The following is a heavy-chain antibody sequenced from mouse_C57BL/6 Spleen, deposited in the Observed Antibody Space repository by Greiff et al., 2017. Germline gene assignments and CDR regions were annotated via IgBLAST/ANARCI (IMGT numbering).Heavy chain of an antibody. V-gene: IGHV1-61*01. D-gene: IGHD2-4*01. CDR3: ARDDYDGYFDD. Sequence: QVHVKQSGAELVRPGSSVKLSCKASGYTFTSYWMDWVKQRPGQGLEWIGNIYPSDSDTHYNQKFKDKATLTVDKSSSTAYMQLSSLTSEDSAVYYGARDDYDGYFDDWGQGTTLTVSS. CDR2: IYPSDSDT. J-gene: IGHJ2*01. CDR1: GYTFTSYW.